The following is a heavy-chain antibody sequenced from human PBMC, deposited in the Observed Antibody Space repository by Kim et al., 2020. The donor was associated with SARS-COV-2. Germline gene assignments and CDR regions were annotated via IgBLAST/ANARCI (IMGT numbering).Heavy chain of an antibody. CDR2: IDGSDGTT. Sequence: GGSLRLSCTTSGFTFFGHAMSWVRQAPGKGLEWVSSIDGSDGTTYYVDSVKGRFSISRDDSRNTLYLQMSALRADDTATYYGLKGGGGWIWASWGQGAL. CDR3: LKGGGGWIWAS. J-gene: IGHJ5*02. V-gene: IGHV3-23*01. D-gene: IGHD3-16*01. CDR1: GFTFFGHA.